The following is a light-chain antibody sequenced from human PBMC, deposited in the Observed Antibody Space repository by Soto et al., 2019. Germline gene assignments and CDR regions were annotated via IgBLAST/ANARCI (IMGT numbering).Light chain of an antibody. J-gene: IGLJ2*01. CDR1: SSDVGGYNY. V-gene: IGLV2-8*01. CDR3: SSYAGSNNLL. CDR2: EVS. Sequence: QSALTQPPSASGSPGHSVTISCTGTSSDVGGYNYVSWYQQHPGKAPQLMIYEVSRRPSGVPDRFSGSKSGNTASLTVSGIKAEDEADYYCSSYAGSNNLLFGGGTKLTVL.